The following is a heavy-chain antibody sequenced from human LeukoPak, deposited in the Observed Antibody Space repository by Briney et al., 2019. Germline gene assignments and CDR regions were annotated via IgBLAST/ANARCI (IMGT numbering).Heavy chain of an antibody. CDR3: ARGGGGDDAFDI. V-gene: IGHV1-2*02. CDR2: VDPNSGGT. J-gene: IGHJ3*02. CDR1: GYTFADYY. D-gene: IGHD4-23*01. Sequence: ASMKVSCKASGYTFADYYIHWVRQAPGQGLEWMGWVDPNSGGTNYPQRFQGRVTMTRDTSINIAYLDLSRLRSDVTAVYYCARGGGGDDAFDIWGQGTMVTVSS.